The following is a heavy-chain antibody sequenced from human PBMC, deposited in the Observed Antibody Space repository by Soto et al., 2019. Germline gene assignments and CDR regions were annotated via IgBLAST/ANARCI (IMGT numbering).Heavy chain of an antibody. D-gene: IGHD2-8*01. J-gene: IGHJ4*02. Sequence: QVQLVQSGAEVKKPGASVKVSCKASGYTFTHYYIHWVRQAPGQGLEWMGMINPSGGSTDYAQKFQGRGTMTTDTSTTTVYLELSSLRSDDTAVYYCARPPFPGCINGVCYPCDHWGQGTLVTVSS. CDR1: GYTFTHYY. CDR2: INPSGGST. CDR3: ARPPFPGCINGVCYPCDH. V-gene: IGHV1-46*01.